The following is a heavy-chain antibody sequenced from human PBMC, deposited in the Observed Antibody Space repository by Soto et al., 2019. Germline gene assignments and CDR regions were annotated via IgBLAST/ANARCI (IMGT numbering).Heavy chain of an antibody. Sequence: HGGSLRLSCAASGFTFSSYAMSWVRQAPGKGLEWVSAISGSGGSTYYADSVKGRFTISRDNSKNTLYLQMNSLRAEDTAVYYCAKDGNSGSYSLGYFDYWGQGTLVTVSS. J-gene: IGHJ4*02. CDR1: GFTFSSYA. V-gene: IGHV3-23*01. D-gene: IGHD1-26*01. CDR3: AKDGNSGSYSLGYFDY. CDR2: ISGSGGST.